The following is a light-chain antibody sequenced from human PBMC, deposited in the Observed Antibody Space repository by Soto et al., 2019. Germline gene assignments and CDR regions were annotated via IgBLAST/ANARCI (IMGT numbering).Light chain of an antibody. CDR3: QQYGSSPSYT. V-gene: IGKV3-20*01. CDR1: QSVSSSSY. CDR2: GAS. J-gene: IGKJ2*01. Sequence: EIVLTQSPGTLSLSPGERATLSCRASQSVSSSSYLAWYQQQPGQAPRLLIYGASSRATGIPDRFSGSGSGTDLTLTISRLEPEDFAVYYCQQYGSSPSYTFGQGTKLEIK.